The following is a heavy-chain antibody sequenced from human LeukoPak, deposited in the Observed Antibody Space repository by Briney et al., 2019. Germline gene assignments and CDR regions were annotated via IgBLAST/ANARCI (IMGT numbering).Heavy chain of an antibody. CDR3: ARTTWYSSSWSPRVDYFQH. D-gene: IGHD6-13*01. J-gene: IGHJ1*01. CDR1: GYTFTSYD. V-gene: IGHV1-8*01. Sequence: ASVKVSCKASGYTFTSYDINWVRQATGQGLEWMGWMNPNSGNTGYAQKFQGRVTMTTDTSTSTAYMELRSLRSDDTAVYYCARTTWYSSSWSPRVDYFQHWGQGTLVTVSS. CDR2: MNPNSGNT.